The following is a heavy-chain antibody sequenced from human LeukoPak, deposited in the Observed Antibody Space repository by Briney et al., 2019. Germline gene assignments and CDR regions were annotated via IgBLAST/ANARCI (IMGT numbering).Heavy chain of an antibody. V-gene: IGHV1-69*13. CDR3: ARRYCSSTSCYGPYYGMDV. CDR2: IIPIFGTA. J-gene: IGHJ6*02. D-gene: IGHD2-2*01. Sequence: SVKVSCKASGYTFTSYGISWVRQAPGQGLEWMGGIIPIFGTANYAQKFQGRVTITADESTSTAYMELSSLRSEDTAVYYCARRYCSSTSCYGPYYGMDVWGQGTTVTVSS. CDR1: GYTFTSYG.